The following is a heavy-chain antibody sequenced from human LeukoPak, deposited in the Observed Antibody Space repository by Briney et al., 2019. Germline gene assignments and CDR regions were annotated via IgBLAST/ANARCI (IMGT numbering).Heavy chain of an antibody. CDR3: ARSNLRGYDSSGYDAFDI. D-gene: IGHD3-22*01. J-gene: IGHJ3*02. V-gene: IGHV1-2*02. CDR2: INPNSGGT. CDR1: GYTFTGYY. Sequence: ASVKVSCKASGYTFTGYYMHWVRQAPGQGLEWMGWINPNSGGTNYAQKFQGRVTMTRDTSISTAYMELSRLRSDDTAVYYCARSNLRGYDSSGYDAFDIWGQGTMVTVSS.